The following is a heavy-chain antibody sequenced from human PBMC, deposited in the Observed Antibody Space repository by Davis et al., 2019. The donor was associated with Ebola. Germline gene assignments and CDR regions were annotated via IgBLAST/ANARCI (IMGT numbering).Heavy chain of an antibody. J-gene: IGHJ4*02. CDR1: GYTFTSYA. D-gene: IGHD3-16*01. CDR3: ARCLGDSVDFDY. V-gene: IGHV1-18*01. Sequence: ASVKVSCKASGYTFTSYAMHWVRQVPGQRLEWMGWISAYNGNTNYAQKLQGRVTMTTDTSTSTAYMELSSLRSEDTAVYYCARCLGDSVDFDYWGQGTLVTVSS. CDR2: ISAYNGNT.